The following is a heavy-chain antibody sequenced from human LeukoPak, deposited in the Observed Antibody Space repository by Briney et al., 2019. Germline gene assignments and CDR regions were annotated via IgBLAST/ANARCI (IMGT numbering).Heavy chain of an antibody. Sequence: PGGSLRLSCAAPGFTFSSYAMSWVRQAPGKGLEWVSAISGSGGSTYYADSVKGRFTISRDNSKNTLYLQMNSLRAEDTAVYYCAKESGYYDSSGYEGYWGQGTLVTVSS. CDR2: ISGSGGST. CDR1: GFTFSSYA. J-gene: IGHJ4*02. V-gene: IGHV3-23*01. D-gene: IGHD3-22*01. CDR3: AKESGYYDSSGYEGY.